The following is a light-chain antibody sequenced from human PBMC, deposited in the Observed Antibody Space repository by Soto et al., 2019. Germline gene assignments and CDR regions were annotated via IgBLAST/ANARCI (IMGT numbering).Light chain of an antibody. CDR2: TAS. J-gene: IGKJ1*01. CDR3: QQYNSYSRT. Sequence: DIQMTQSPSTLSASVGDRVTITCRASQSISSWLAWYQQKPGKAPKLLIYTASSLESGVPSRFSGSGSGTEFTLTISSLQPDDFATYYCQQYNSYSRTFSQGTKVDI. V-gene: IGKV1-5*03. CDR1: QSISSW.